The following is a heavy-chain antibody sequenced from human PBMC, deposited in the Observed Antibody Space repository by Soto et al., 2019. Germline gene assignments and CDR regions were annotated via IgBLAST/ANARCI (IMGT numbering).Heavy chain of an antibody. CDR2: ISYDGSDK. CDR1: GFTCSDYG. J-gene: IGHJ4*02. CDR3: ATMEKLFDY. Sequence: QLQLVESGGGVAQPGRSLRLSCAASGFTCSDYGMNWVRQAPGTGLEWVAVISYDGSDKYYADSVKGRFTISRDNSKNRLYLQMNSLRAEDTAVYYCATMEKLFDYWGQGTLVTVSS. V-gene: IGHV3-30*03. D-gene: IGHD3-3*01.